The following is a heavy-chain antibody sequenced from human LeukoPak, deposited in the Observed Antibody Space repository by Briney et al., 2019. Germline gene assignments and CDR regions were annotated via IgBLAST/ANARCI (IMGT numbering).Heavy chain of an antibody. CDR3: ARGLGVTEGSKYYYYGMDV. Sequence: GRSLRLSCAASGFTFSSYAMHWVRQAPGKGLEWVAVISYDGSNKYYADSVKGRFTISRDNSKNTLYLQMNSLRAEDTAVYYCARGLGVTEGSKYYYYGMDVWGQGTTVTVSS. J-gene: IGHJ6*02. CDR2: ISYDGSNK. V-gene: IGHV3-30-3*01. D-gene: IGHD3-3*01. CDR1: GFTFSSYA.